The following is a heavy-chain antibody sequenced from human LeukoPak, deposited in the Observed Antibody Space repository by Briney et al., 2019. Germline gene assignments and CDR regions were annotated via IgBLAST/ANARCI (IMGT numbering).Heavy chain of an antibody. D-gene: IGHD6-13*01. CDR2: IYHSGST. CDR3: ARAGRDSSSWYPY. J-gene: IGHJ4*02. CDR1: GYSISSGYY. V-gene: IGHV4-38-2*02. Sequence: SETLSLTCTVSGYSISSGYYWGWIRQPPGKGLEWIGSIYHSGSTYYNPSLKSRVTISVDTSKNQFSLKLSSVTAADTAVYYCARAGRDSSSWYPYWGQGTLVTVSS.